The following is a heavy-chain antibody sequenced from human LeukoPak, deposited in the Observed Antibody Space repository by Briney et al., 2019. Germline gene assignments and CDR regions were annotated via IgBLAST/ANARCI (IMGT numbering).Heavy chain of an antibody. Sequence: ASVKVSCKASGYTFISYGISWVRQAPGQGLEWMGWISAYNGNTNYAQKLQGRVTMTTDTSTSTAYMELRSLRSDDTAVYYCARAQFYYDTGGYFNYWGQGTLVTVSS. CDR3: ARAQFYYDTGGYFNY. CDR1: GYTFISYG. D-gene: IGHD3-22*01. CDR2: ISAYNGNT. V-gene: IGHV1-18*04. J-gene: IGHJ4*02.